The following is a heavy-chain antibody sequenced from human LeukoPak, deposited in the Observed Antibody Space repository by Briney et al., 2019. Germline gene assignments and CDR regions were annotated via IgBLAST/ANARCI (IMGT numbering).Heavy chain of an antibody. CDR1: GGSISSGGYY. V-gene: IGHV4-31*03. D-gene: IGHD2-15*01. J-gene: IGHJ5*01. CDR3: AGGCSGGSCYAGQFDS. CDR2: SYNRGRT. Sequence: PSQTLSLTCTVSGGSISSGGYYWSWIRQHPGKGLEWIRYSYNRGRTYYNPSLQSRATISVTTSKNQFYLKLSSVTAADTAVYYCAGGCSGGSCYAGQFDSWGQGTLVTVSS.